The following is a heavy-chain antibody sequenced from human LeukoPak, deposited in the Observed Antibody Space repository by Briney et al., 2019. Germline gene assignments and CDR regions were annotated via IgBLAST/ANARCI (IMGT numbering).Heavy chain of an antibody. CDR2: INAGNGNT. V-gene: IGHV1-3*01. D-gene: IGHD3-10*01. CDR3: ARGLLWFGDSWY. Sequence: ASVKVSCKASGYTFTSYAMHWVRQAPGQRLEWMGWINAGNGNTKYSQKFQGRVTITRDTSASTAYMELSSLRSEDTAVYYCARGLLWFGDSWYWGQGTLVTVSS. J-gene: IGHJ4*02. CDR1: GYTFTSYA.